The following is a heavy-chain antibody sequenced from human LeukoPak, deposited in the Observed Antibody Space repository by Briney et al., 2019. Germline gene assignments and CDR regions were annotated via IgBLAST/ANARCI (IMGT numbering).Heavy chain of an antibody. J-gene: IGHJ4*01. V-gene: IGHV3-74*01. D-gene: IGHD3-3*01. CDR1: GFTFSNYY. CDR2: INSDESST. CDR3: ARDGAYSTIFY. Sequence: GGSLRLSCVASGFTFSNYYMHWVRQAPGKGLVWVSRINSDESSTSYADSVKGRFTISRDNAKNTLYLQMNSLRAEDTAVYYCARDGAYSTIFYWGQGTLVTVSS.